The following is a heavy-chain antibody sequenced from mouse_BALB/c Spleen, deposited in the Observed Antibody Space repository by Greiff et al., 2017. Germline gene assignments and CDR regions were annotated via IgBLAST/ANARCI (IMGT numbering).Heavy chain of an antibody. CDR3: ARDSPLYYGSSYWYFDV. V-gene: IGHV2-6-7*01. D-gene: IGHD1-1*01. J-gene: IGHJ1*01. CDR2: IWGDGST. CDR1: GFSLTGYG. Sequence: VQVVESGPGLVAPSQSLSITCTVSGFSLTGYGVNWVRQPPGKGLEWLGMIWGDGSTDYNSALKSRLSISKDNSKSQVFLKMNSLQTDDTARYYCARDSPLYYGSSYWYFDVWGAGTTVTVSS.